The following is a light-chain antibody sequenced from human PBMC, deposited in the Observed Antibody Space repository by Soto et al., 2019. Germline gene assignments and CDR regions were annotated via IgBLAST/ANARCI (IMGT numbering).Light chain of an antibody. CDR1: QGIANY. J-gene: IGKJ4*01. CDR3: QKCKTAPFT. V-gene: IGKV1-27*01. Sequence: DIQMTQSPSSLSASVGXRVTITCRVSQGIANYLAWYQQKPGRVPKLLIYAASTLQSGVPSRFTGSGSGTDFTLTINSLQPEDVATYYCQKCKTAPFTFGGGTKVDIK. CDR2: AAS.